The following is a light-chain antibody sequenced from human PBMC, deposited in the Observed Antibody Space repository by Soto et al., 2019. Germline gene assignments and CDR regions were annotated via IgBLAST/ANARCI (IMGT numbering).Light chain of an antibody. CDR2: EVS. CDR3: SSYTSSSFVV. CDR1: SSDVGGYNY. Sequence: QSVLTQPASVSGSPGQSITISCTGTSSDVGGYNYVSWYQHHPGKAPKFMIYEVSNRPSGVSNRFSGSKSGNTASLTISGLQAEDEADYYCSSYTSSSFVVFGGGTKVTVL. J-gene: IGLJ2*01. V-gene: IGLV2-14*01.